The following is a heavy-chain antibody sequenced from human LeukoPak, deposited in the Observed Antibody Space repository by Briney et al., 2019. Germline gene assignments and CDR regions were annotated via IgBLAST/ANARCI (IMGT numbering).Heavy chain of an antibody. CDR1: GFTFSSYA. J-gene: IGHJ4*02. V-gene: IGHV3-23*01. CDR2: ISGSGGST. D-gene: IGHD3-3*01. Sequence: PGGSLRLSCAASGFTFSSYAMSWVRQAPGKGLEWVSAISGSGGSTYYADSVKGRFTISRDNSKNTLYLQMNSLRAEDTAVYYGAKVEYYDFWSGYPNDYWGQGTLVTVSS. CDR3: AKVEYYDFWSGYPNDY.